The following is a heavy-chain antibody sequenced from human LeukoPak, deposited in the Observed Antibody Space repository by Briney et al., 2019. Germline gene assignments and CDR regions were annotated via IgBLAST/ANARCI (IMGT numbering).Heavy chain of an antibody. CDR1: GGSISSYY. V-gene: IGHV4-59*08. CDR2: IYCSGST. CDR3: ARHGRAPRVLDFDY. Sequence: SETLSLTCTVSGGSISSYYWSWIRQPPGKGLEWIGYIYCSGSTNYNPSLKSRVTISVDTSKNQFSLKLSSVTAADTAVYYCARHGRAPRVLDFDYWGQGTLVTVSS. J-gene: IGHJ4*02. D-gene: IGHD1-1*01.